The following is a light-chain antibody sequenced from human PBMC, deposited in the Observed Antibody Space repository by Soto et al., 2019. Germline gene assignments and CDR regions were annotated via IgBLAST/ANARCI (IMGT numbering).Light chain of an antibody. Sequence: DIQMTQYPSSLSASVGDRVTITCRASQSISSYLNWYQQKPGKAPKLLIYAASSLQSGDPSRFSGSGSGTDFTLTISSLQPEDCATFYCQQSYSTPPTFGHGTRLEIK. CDR3: QQSYSTPPT. CDR2: AAS. CDR1: QSISSY. V-gene: IGKV1-39*01. J-gene: IGKJ5*01.